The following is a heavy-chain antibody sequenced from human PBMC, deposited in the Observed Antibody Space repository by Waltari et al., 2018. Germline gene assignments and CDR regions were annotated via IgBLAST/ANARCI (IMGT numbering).Heavy chain of an antibody. CDR3: ARERMTTVVRDAFDI. Sequence: EVQLVESGGGLVKPGGSLRLSCAASGFTFSSYSMNWVRQAPGKGLEWVSSISSSSSYIYYADSVKGRFTISRDNAKNSLYLQMNSLRAEDTAVYYCARERMTTVVRDAFDIWGQGTMVTVSS. CDR2: ISSSSSYI. J-gene: IGHJ3*02. CDR1: GFTFSSYS. D-gene: IGHD4-17*01. V-gene: IGHV3-21*01.